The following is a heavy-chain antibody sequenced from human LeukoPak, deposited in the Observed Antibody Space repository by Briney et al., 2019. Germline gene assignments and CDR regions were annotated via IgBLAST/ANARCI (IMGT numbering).Heavy chain of an antibody. Sequence: GGSLRLSCAASGFTVSSNYMSWVRQAPGKGLEWVSVIYSGGSTYYADSVKGRFTISRDNSKNTLYLQMNSLRAEDTAVYYCAREDYYYYCMDVWGKGTTVTISS. J-gene: IGHJ6*03. CDR1: GFTVSSNY. CDR2: IYSGGST. V-gene: IGHV3-66*01. CDR3: AREDYYYYCMDV.